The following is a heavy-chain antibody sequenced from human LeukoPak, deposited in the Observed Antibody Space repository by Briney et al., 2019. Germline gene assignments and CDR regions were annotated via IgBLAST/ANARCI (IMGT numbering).Heavy chain of an antibody. D-gene: IGHD1-14*01. V-gene: IGHV3-15*07. CDR3: TPTGGNNSDY. CDR2: IQRKIDGGTT. J-gene: IGHJ4*02. CDR1: GFSFSNAW. Sequence: GGSLRLSCVASGFSFSNAWMNWVRQAPGKGLEWVGRIQRKIDGGTTDYAAPVKGRFTISRDDSKNTVHLQMNSLKTEDTAVYYCTPTGGNNSDYWGQGTLVTVSS.